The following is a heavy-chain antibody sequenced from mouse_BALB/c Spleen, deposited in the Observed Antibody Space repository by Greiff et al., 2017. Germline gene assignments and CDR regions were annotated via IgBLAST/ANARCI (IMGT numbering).Heavy chain of an antibody. Sequence: QVQLKESGPGLVQPSQSLSITCTVSGFSLTSYGVHWVRQSPGKGLEWLGVIWSGGSTDYNAAFISRLSISKDNSKSQVFFKMNSLQANDTAIYYCARMAIYDGYYGSFDVWGAGTTVTVSS. CDR2: IWSGGST. CDR3: ARMAIYDGYYGSFDV. CDR1: GFSLTSYG. J-gene: IGHJ1*01. V-gene: IGHV2-2*02. D-gene: IGHD2-3*01.